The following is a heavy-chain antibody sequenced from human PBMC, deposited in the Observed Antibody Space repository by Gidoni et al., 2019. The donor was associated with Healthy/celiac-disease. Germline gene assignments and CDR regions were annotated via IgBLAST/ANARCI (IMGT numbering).Heavy chain of an antibody. CDR1: GSTFSSYA. Sequence: EVQLLESGGGLVQPGGSLRLSCAASGSTFSSYAMSWVGQAPGKGLEWVSAISGSGGSTYYADSVKGRFTISRDNSKNTLYLQMNSLRAEDTAVYYCAKGVLIFGVVNNWFDPWGQGTLVTVSS. CDR3: AKGVLIFGVVNNWFDP. D-gene: IGHD3-3*01. V-gene: IGHV3-23*01. J-gene: IGHJ5*02. CDR2: ISGSGGST.